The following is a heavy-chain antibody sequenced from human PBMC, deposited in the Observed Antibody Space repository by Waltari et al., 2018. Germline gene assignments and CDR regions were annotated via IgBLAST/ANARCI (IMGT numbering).Heavy chain of an antibody. V-gene: IGHV4-39*01. D-gene: IGHD1-7*01. CDR3: ARTIKGNYFPFDY. CDR2: FYYGEST. J-gene: IGHJ4*02. CDR1: AGSINSSGYY. Sequence: QLQLQESGPGLVKPSETLSLTCTVSAGSINSSGYYWGWIRQPPGKGLEWIGNFYYGESTYYNPSLKGRVTISVDTSKNRFSLKLSSVTAAYTAIYYCARTIKGNYFPFDYWGQGTLVTVSS.